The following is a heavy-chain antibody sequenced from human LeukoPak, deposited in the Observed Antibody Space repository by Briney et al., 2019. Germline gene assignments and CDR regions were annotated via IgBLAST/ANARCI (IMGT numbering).Heavy chain of an antibody. CDR1: GYTFTSYG. D-gene: IGHD3-22*01. V-gene: IGHV1-18*01. CDR2: ISAYNGNT. Sequence: ASVKVSCKASGYTFTSYGISWVRQAPGQGLGWMGWISAYNGNTNYAQKLQGRVTMTTDTSTSTAYMELRGLRSDDTAVYYCASSYYYDSSGLSPIDPWGQGTLVTVSS. CDR3: ASSYYYDSSGLSPIDP. J-gene: IGHJ5*02.